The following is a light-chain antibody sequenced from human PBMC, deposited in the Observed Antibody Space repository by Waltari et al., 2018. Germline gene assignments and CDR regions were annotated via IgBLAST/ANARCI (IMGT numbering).Light chain of an antibody. CDR3: CSFGGSGNWV. J-gene: IGLJ3*02. CDR1: SVDGGNYHL. V-gene: IGLV2-23*02. Sequence: QSALTQPASVSGSPGQSITISCTGTSVDGGNYHLVPWYQQYPGKAPKLMIYYVSKRPSGVSNRFSGSKSDNTASLTISGLQAEDEADYYCCSFGGSGNWVFGGGTKLTVL. CDR2: YVS.